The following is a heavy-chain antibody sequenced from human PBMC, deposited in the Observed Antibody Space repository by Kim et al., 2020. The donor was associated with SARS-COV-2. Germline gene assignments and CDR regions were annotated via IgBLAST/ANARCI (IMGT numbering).Heavy chain of an antibody. CDR2: T. J-gene: IGHJ4*02. Sequence: TGYAQKFQGRVTMTRNTSISTAYMELSSLRSEDTAVYYCASRGGRWELRDWGQGTLVTVSS. D-gene: IGHD1-26*01. V-gene: IGHV1-8*01. CDR3: ASRGGRWELRD.